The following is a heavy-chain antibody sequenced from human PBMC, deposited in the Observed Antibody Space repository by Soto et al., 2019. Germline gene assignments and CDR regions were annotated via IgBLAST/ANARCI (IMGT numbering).Heavy chain of an antibody. CDR3: ARAYTGRLPRRADYNYDMDV. CDR1: GFTFSNFD. D-gene: IGHD2-2*02. CDR2: IGAARDP. V-gene: IGHV3-13*05. Sequence: EVQLVESGGGLVQPGESLRLSCATSGFTFSNFDMHWVRQVPGKGLEWVSAIGAARDPYYLGSVKGRFTISRENAKNSVYLPMNNLRAARWVAYYCARAYTGRLPRRADYNYDMDVWGQGTTVTVSS. J-gene: IGHJ6*02.